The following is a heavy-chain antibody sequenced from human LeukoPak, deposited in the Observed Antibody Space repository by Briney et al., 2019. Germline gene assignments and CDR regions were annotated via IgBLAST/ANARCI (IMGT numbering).Heavy chain of an antibody. V-gene: IGHV4-34*01. CDR1: GGSFSGYY. CDR2: INHSGST. J-gene: IGHJ1*01. CDR3: ARGPPTVTRKKQQRTFLDYFQH. D-gene: IGHD4-17*01. Sequence: SETLFLTCAVYGGSFSGYYWSWIRQPPGKGLEWIGEINHSGSTNYNPSLKSRVTISVDTSKNQFSLKLSSVTAADTAVYYCARGPPTVTRKKQQRTFLDYFQHWGQGTLVTVSS.